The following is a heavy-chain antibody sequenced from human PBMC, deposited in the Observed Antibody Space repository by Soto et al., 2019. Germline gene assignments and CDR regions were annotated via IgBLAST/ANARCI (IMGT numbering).Heavy chain of an antibody. D-gene: IGHD5-18*01. V-gene: IGHV3-23*01. Sequence: GGSLRLSCAASGFTFSSYAMSWVRQAPGKWLEWVSSITSTGDRAYYADSVKGRFTFSRDNSKNTLYLQMNSLRAEDTAVYYCAKYYMVTRSPFDYWGQGTLVTVSS. CDR1: GFTFSSYA. CDR2: ITSTGDRA. CDR3: AKYYMVTRSPFDY. J-gene: IGHJ4*02.